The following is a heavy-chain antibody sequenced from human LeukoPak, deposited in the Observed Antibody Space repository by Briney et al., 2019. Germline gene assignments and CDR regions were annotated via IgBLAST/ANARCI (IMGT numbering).Heavy chain of an antibody. V-gene: IGHV1-69*05. CDR2: IIPIFGTA. CDR1: RGTFISYA. CDR3: ARDGVAEYYFDY. J-gene: IGHJ4*02. Sequence: SVKVSCKASRGTFISYAMSWVRQAPGQGLEWMGGIIPIFGTANHAQKFQGRVTISTDESTSTAYMELSSLRSDDTAVYYCARDGVAEYYFDYWDQGTLVTVSS. D-gene: IGHD6-19*01.